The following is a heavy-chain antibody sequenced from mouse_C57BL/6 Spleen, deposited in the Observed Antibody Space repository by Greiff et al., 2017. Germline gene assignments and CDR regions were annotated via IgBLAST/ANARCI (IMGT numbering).Heavy chain of an antibody. D-gene: IGHD2-4*01. J-gene: IGHJ3*01. Sequence: EVQLQQSGPELVKPGASVKISCKASGYTFTDYYMNWVKQSHGKSLEWIGDLNPNNGGTSYNQKFKGKATLTVDKSSSTAYMELRSLTSEDSAVYYCARSYDYDEGAFAYWGQGTMVTVSA. CDR2: LNPNNGGT. V-gene: IGHV1-26*01. CDR1: GYTFTDYY. CDR3: ARSYDYDEGAFAY.